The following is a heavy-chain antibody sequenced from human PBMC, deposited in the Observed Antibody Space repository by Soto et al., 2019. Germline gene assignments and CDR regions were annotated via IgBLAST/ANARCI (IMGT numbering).Heavy chain of an antibody. CDR1: GYSVSSDNYY. Sequence: QVQLQESGPGLVKPSETLSLTCTVSGYSVSSDNYYWSWIRQPPGKGLESIGYIYYTGSTNYNPSLKSRVTISVVTSKNQFSLNLTSVTAADTAVYYCARGARRGYTSGYGMAVWGQGTTVTVSS. CDR2: IYYTGST. D-gene: IGHD5-18*01. CDR3: ARGARRGYTSGYGMAV. V-gene: IGHV4-61*01. J-gene: IGHJ6*02.